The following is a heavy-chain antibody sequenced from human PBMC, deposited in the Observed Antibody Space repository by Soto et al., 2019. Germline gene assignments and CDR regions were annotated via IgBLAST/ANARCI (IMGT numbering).Heavy chain of an antibody. J-gene: IGHJ6*02. V-gene: IGHV5-51*01. D-gene: IGHD6-19*01. Sequence: GQALKISCKGSGDRYTIYWIGCVRQKPGKGLEWMGIIYPGDSDTRYSPSFQGQVTISRDNSKNTLYLQMSSLRAEDTALYYCVKDGSSGWPYFDDMDVWGQGTTVTV. CDR2: IYPGDSDT. CDR3: VKDGSSGWPYFDDMDV. CDR1: GDRYTIYW.